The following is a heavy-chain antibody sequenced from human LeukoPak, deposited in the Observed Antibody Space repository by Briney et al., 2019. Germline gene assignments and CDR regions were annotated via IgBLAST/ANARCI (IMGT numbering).Heavy chain of an antibody. CDR2: LIPFFNTP. CDR1: GGTFRNHA. Sequence: SVTVSCKASGGTFRNHAISWLRQAPAQGLEWMCGLIPFFNTPYYAQKFQGRVAISADESTNTAYMELSSLRSEDTAVYFCARPLTYYYETTDYPRPHFFDYWGQGTLVTVSS. J-gene: IGHJ4*02. CDR3: ARPLTYYYETTDYPRPHFFDY. D-gene: IGHD3-3*01. V-gene: IGHV1-69*13.